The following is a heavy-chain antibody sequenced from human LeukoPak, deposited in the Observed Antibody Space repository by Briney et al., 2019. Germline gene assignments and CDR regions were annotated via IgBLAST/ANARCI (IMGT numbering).Heavy chain of an antibody. J-gene: IGHJ3*02. D-gene: IGHD1-14*01. CDR2: ISYDGSNK. CDR1: GFTFSSYA. CDR3: AKDRRVEPHGAFDI. Sequence: PGGSLRLSCAASGFTFSSYAMHWVRQAPGKGLEWVAVISYDGSNKYYADSVKGRFTISRDNSKNTLYLQMNSLRAEDTAVYYCAKDRRVEPHGAFDIWGQGTMVTVSS. V-gene: IGHV3-30*04.